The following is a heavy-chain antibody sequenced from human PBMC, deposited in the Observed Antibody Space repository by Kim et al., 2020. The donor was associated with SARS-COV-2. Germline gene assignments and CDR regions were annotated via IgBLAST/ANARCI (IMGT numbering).Heavy chain of an antibody. D-gene: IGHD5-12*01. J-gene: IGHJ4*02. Sequence: SVKVSCKASGGTFSSYAINWVRQAPGQGLEWMGGIIPIFGTANYAQKFQGRVTITADESTNTAYMELSSLRSEDTAVYYCARSRDGYNKINFDYWGQGTLVTVSS. CDR1: GGTFSSYA. CDR3: ARSRDGYNKINFDY. CDR2: IIPIFGTA. V-gene: IGHV1-69*13.